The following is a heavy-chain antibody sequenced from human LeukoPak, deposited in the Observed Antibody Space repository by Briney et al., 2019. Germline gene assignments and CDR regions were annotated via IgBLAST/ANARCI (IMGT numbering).Heavy chain of an antibody. D-gene: IGHD2-2*01. CDR3: AREADCSSTSCSGAFDI. CDR2: ISAYNGNT. CDR1: GYTFTSYG. Sequence: ASVKVSCKASGYTFTSYGISWVRQAPGQGLEWMGWISAYNGNTNYAQKLQGRVTMTTDTSTSTAYMELRSLGSDDTAVYYCAREADCSSTSCSGAFDIWGQGTMVTVS. J-gene: IGHJ3*02. V-gene: IGHV1-18*01.